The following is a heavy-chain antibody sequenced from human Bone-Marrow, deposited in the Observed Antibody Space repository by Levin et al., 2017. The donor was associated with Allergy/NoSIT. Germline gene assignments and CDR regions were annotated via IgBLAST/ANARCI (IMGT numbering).Heavy chain of an antibody. D-gene: IGHD5-24*01. CDR2: ISTDGTTT. Sequence: PGESLKISCAASGFIFNDHWLDWVRQAPGKGPVWVSRISTDGTTTIYADSVKGRFTISRDNAKNTLYLQMNSLRAEDTAVYYCARDPRDGYNSPYDYWGQGTLVTVSS. V-gene: IGHV3-74*01. J-gene: IGHJ4*02. CDR3: ARDPRDGYNSPYDY. CDR1: GFIFNDHW.